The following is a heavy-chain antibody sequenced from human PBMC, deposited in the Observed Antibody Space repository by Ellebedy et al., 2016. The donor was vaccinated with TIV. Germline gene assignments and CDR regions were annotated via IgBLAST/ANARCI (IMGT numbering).Heavy chain of an antibody. V-gene: IGHV3-53*01. CDR1: GFTVSSNY. CDR2: IYSGGST. J-gene: IGHJ3*02. Sequence: PGGSLRLSCAASGFTVSSNYMSWVRQAPGKGLEWVSVIYSGGSTYYADSVKGRFTISRDNSKNTLYLQMNSLRAEDTAVYYCARESPGLRYFDWLSSGAFDIWGQGTMVTVSS. D-gene: IGHD3-9*01. CDR3: ARESPGLRYFDWLSSGAFDI.